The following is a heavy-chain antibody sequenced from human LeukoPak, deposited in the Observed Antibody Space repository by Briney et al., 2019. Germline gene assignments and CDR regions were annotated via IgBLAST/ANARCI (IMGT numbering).Heavy chain of an antibody. D-gene: IGHD3-9*01. Sequence: SETLSLTCTVSGGSISSYYWSWIRQPPGKGLEWIGYIYYSGSTNYNPSLKSRVTISVDTSKNQFSLKLSSLTAADTAVYYCAKDEGDGLRYFDWPTDWGQGTLVTVSS. V-gene: IGHV4-59*01. CDR1: GGSISSYY. CDR2: IYYSGST. J-gene: IGHJ4*02. CDR3: AKDEGDGLRYFDWPTD.